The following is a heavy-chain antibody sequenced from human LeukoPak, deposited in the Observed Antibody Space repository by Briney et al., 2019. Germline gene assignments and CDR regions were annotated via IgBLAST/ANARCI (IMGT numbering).Heavy chain of an antibody. J-gene: IGHJ4*02. D-gene: IGHD2-8*01. Sequence: PSETLSLTCAVYGGSFSGYYWSWIRQPPGKGLEWIGEINHSGSTNYNPSLKSRVTISVDTSKNQFSLKLSSVTAADTAVYYCARGSPYFTNGVCYFDYWGQGTLVTVSS. V-gene: IGHV4-34*01. CDR1: GGSFSGYY. CDR3: ARGSPYFTNGVCYFDY. CDR2: INHSGST.